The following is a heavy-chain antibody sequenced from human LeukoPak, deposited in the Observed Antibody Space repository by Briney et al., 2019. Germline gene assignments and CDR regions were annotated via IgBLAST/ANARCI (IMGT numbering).Heavy chain of an antibody. Sequence: GSLRLSRAASGFTFSDYYMSWIRQAPGKGLEWVSYISSSSSYTNYADSVKGRFTISRDNAKNSLYLQMNSLRAEDTAVYYCARDHSSSWYAAGAFDIWGQGTMVTVSS. CDR2: ISSSSSYT. J-gene: IGHJ3*02. V-gene: IGHV3-11*06. CDR1: GFTFSDYY. CDR3: ARDHSSSWYAAGAFDI. D-gene: IGHD6-13*01.